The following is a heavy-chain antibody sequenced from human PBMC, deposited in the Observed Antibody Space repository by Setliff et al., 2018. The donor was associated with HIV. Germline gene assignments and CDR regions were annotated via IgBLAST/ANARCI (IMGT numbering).Heavy chain of an antibody. CDR2: IYHTGSS. CDR3: ARDVLDLVISVYGF. V-gene: IGHV4-38-2*02. CDR1: GFSISSRYY. J-gene: IGHJ4*02. Sequence: LSLTCDVSGFSISSRYYWGWIRQSPGKGLEWIGNIYHTGSSYYNPSLNDRATISLDTSKNQFSLKLSSVTAADTAVYYCARDVLDLVISVYGFWGQGILVTVSS. D-gene: IGHD3-22*01.